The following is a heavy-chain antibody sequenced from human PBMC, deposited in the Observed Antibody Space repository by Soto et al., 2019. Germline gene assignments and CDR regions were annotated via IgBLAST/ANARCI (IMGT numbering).Heavy chain of an antibody. D-gene: IGHD3-22*01. J-gene: IGHJ3*02. CDR1: GFTFSDHY. V-gene: IGHV3-72*01. CDR2: TRNKANSYTT. Sequence: GGSLRLSCAASGFTFSDHYMDWVRQAPGKGLEWVGRTRNKANSYTTEYAASVKGRFTISRDDSKNSLYLQMNSLKTEDTAVYYCARGPNYYDSSGYSPDAFDIWGQGTMVTVSS. CDR3: ARGPNYYDSSGYSPDAFDI.